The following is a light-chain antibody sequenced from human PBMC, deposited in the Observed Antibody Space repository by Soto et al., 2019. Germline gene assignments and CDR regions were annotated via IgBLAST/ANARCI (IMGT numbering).Light chain of an antibody. Sequence: QSVLTQPASVSGSPGQSITISCTGTSSDVGGYNYVTWYQHHPGKAPKLMIYEVSNRPSGVSNRFSGSKSGNTASLTISGLQAEDEADYHCSSYTSSKTLVFGGGTKVTVL. V-gene: IGLV2-14*01. J-gene: IGLJ3*02. CDR2: EVS. CDR1: SSDVGGYNY. CDR3: SSYTSSKTLV.